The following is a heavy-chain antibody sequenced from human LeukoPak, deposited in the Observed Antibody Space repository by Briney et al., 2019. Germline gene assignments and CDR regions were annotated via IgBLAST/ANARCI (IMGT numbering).Heavy chain of an antibody. CDR2: INGDGSTT. D-gene: IGHD4-17*01. CDR1: GFTFSSYW. CDR3: ARGADADYGNWFDP. Sequence: GGSLRLSCAASGFTFSSYWMHWVRQAPGKGLVWVSRINGDGSTTTYADSVKGRFTISRDNAKNTLYLQMNSLRAEDTAVYYCARGADADYGNWFDPWGQGTLVTVSS. V-gene: IGHV3-74*01. J-gene: IGHJ5*02.